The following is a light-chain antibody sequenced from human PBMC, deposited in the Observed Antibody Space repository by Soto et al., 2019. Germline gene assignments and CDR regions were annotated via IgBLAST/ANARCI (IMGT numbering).Light chain of an antibody. CDR2: KAS. J-gene: IGKJ4*01. V-gene: IGKV1-5*03. CDR1: QRISDW. CDR3: HQYESYPLT. Sequence: DIQMTQSPSTLSASVGDRVTITCRASQRISDWLAWYQQKPGKAPKLLIYKASSLESGVPSRFSGSGFGTEFTLTIISLQPDDFATYFCHQYESYPLTFGGGTKVDIK.